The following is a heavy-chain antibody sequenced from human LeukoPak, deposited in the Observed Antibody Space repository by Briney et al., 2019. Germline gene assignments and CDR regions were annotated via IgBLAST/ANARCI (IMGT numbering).Heavy chain of an antibody. Sequence: GGSLRLSCAASGFTFSDYYMSWIRHAPGKGLEWVAQITVTGGVAAGNAYYRDSVKGRFTISRDNSKNTLYLEMNSLRAEDTAVYYCAKDDFGSVDHWGQGALVTISS. V-gene: IGHV3-23*01. J-gene: IGHJ4*02. CDR1: GFTFSDYY. D-gene: IGHD3-3*01. CDR2: ITVTGGVAAGNA. CDR3: AKDDFGSVDH.